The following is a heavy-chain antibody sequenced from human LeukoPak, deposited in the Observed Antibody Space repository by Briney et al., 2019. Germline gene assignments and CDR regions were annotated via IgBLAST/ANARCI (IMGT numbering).Heavy chain of an antibody. CDR3: AREGPTGYSSGWDFDY. CDR2: ISSSSSYI. J-gene: IGHJ4*02. CDR1: GFTFSSYS. Sequence: PGGSLRLSCAASGFTFSSYSMNWVRQAPGKGLEWVSSISSSSSYIYYADSVKGRFTISRDNAKNSLYLQMNSLRAEDTAVYYCAREGPTGYSSGWDFDYWGQGTLVTVSS. D-gene: IGHD6-19*01. V-gene: IGHV3-21*01.